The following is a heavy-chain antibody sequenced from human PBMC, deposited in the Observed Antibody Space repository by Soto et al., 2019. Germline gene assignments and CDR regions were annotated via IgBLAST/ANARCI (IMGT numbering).Heavy chain of an antibody. J-gene: IGHJ3*02. V-gene: IGHV3-21*01. D-gene: IGHD3-22*01. CDR1: GFTFSSYS. CDR3: ARLQKYYYDISGHDAFDI. Sequence: GGSLRLSCAAYGFTFSSYSMNWVRQAPGKGLEGVSSISSSSSYIHYADSVKSRFTMSRDIAKNSLYLQMNSLRAEDTAVYYCARLQKYYYDISGHDAFDIWGQGKMVTV. CDR2: ISSSSSYI.